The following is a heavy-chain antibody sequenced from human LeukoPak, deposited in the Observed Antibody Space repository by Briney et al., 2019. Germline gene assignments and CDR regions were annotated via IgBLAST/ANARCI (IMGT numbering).Heavy chain of an antibody. D-gene: IGHD4-11*01. V-gene: IGHV3-48*01. Sequence: PGGSLRLSCAASGFTFSSYSMNWVRQAPGKGLEWVSYISSSSSTIYYADSVKGRFTISRDNAKNSLYLQMNSLRAEDTAVYYCARDYRDDYNNWFDPWGQGTLVTVSS. CDR3: ARDYRDDYNNWFDP. CDR1: GFTFSSYS. J-gene: IGHJ5*02. CDR2: ISSSSSTI.